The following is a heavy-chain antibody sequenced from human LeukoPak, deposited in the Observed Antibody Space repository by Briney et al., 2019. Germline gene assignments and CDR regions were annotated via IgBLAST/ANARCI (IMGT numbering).Heavy chain of an antibody. J-gene: IGHJ4*02. CDR2: ITGGGGTT. V-gene: IGHV3-23*01. Sequence: PGGSLRLSCAASGFTFSNYVMSWVSQAPGKGLEWVSSITGGGGTTYYADSVKGRFTISRDNSKNTLFLLMNSLRAEDTALYYCAKGPLTEVAGTTWDYWGQGTLVTVSS. CDR3: AKGPLTEVAGTTWDY. CDR1: GFTFSNYV. D-gene: IGHD6-19*01.